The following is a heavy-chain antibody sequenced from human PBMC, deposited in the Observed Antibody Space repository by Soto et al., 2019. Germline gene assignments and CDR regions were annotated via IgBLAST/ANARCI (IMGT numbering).Heavy chain of an antibody. CDR1: GCSFTSYW. Sequence: GESLKISCKGSGCSFTSYWIGWVRQMPGKGLEGVGIIYPGDSDTRYSPSFQGQVTISADKSISTAYLPWSSLKASDTAMYYCASSAVNVSFDIWGQGTMVTVSS. V-gene: IGHV5-51*01. CDR3: ASSAVNVSFDI. D-gene: IGHD6-19*01. J-gene: IGHJ3*02. CDR2: IYPGDSDT.